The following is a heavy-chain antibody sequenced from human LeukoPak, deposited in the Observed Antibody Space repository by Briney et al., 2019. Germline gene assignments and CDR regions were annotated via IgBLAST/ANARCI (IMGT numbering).Heavy chain of an antibody. CDR1: GFTFSSYW. CDR2: IKQDGSEK. Sequence: GGSLRLSCAASGFTFSSYWMTWVRQAPGKGLEWVANIKQDGSEKYYVDSVRGRFTISRDNAENSLYLQMNSLRAEDTAVYYCARLRVPYSSSCSGTWGQGTLVTVSS. J-gene: IGHJ4*02. V-gene: IGHV3-7*01. D-gene: IGHD6-13*01. CDR3: ARLRVPYSSSCSGT.